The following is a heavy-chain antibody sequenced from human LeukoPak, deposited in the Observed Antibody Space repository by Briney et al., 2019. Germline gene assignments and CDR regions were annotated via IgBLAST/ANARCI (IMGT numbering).Heavy chain of an antibody. CDR2: IYYSGST. D-gene: IGHD3-10*01. Sequence: SETLSLACAVSDGSISSNSYYWGWIRQHPGKGLEWIGSIYYSGSTYYNPSLKSRVTISVDTSKNQFSLKLSSVTAADTAVYYCARTRYYYNSRSYGAPYYFDYWGQGTLVTVSS. CDR1: DGSISSNSYY. J-gene: IGHJ4*02. CDR3: ARTRYYYNSRSYGAPYYFDY. V-gene: IGHV4-39*01.